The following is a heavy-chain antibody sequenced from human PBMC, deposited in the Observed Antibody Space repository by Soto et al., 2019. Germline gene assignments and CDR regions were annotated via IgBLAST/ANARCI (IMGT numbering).Heavy chain of an antibody. J-gene: IGHJ6*02. CDR2: INPSGGSK. CDR3: ARDRDMGYNGNSYGMDV. D-gene: IGHD1-20*01. CDR1: GYTFTSYY. Sequence: QVQLVQSGAEVKKPGASVKVSCKASGYTFTSYYMHWVRQAPGQGLEWMGIINPSGGSKSDAQKFQGRVTMTRDTSTSTVYRELSSRRSEDTAVYYCARDRDMGYNGNSYGMDVWGQGTTVTGSS. V-gene: IGHV1-46*01.